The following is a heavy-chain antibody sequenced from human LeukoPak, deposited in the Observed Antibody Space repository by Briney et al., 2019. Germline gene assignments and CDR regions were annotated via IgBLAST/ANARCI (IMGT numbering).Heavy chain of an antibody. V-gene: IGHV3-23*03. J-gene: IGHJ6*02. Sequence: GGSLRLSCAASGFTFSSYAMSWVRQAPGKGLEWVSVIYSGGSTYYADSVKGRFTISRDNSKNTLYLQMNSLRAEDTAVYYCAKVRTTVTTLPGDYGMDVWGQGTTVTVSS. D-gene: IGHD4-17*01. CDR2: IYSGGST. CDR1: GFTFSSYA. CDR3: AKVRTTVTTLPGDYGMDV.